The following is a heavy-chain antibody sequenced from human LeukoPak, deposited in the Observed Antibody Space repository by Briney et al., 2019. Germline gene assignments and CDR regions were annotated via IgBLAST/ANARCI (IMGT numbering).Heavy chain of an antibody. CDR1: GFTFSSYA. Sequence: PGGSLRLSCAASGFTFSSYAMSWVRQAPGKGLEWVSFISPSADRTSNADSVEGRFTISRDNPRNTLYLQMNSLRDEDTAVYHCAIMHGYYDGSGYWVQWGQGTLVTVSS. J-gene: IGHJ4*02. CDR2: ISPSADRT. CDR3: AIMHGYYDGSGYWVQ. V-gene: IGHV3-23*01. D-gene: IGHD3-22*01.